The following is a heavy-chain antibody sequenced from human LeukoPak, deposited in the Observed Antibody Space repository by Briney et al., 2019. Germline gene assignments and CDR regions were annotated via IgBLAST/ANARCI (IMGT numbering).Heavy chain of an antibody. Sequence: GGSLRLSCAASGFTFDDYAMHWVRQAPGKGLEWVSLISGDGGSTYYADSVKGRFTISRDNSKNSLYLQMNSLRTEHTALYYCAKDISVVNHIFDYWGQGTLVTVSS. V-gene: IGHV3-43*02. CDR3: AKDISVVNHIFDY. J-gene: IGHJ4*02. CDR1: GFTFDDYA. CDR2: ISGDGGST. D-gene: IGHD3-22*01.